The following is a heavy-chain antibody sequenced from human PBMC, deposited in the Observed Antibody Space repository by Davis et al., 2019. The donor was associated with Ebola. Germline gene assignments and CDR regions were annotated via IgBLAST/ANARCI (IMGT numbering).Heavy chain of an antibody. CDR1: GFTVRGNY. Sequence: PGGSLRLSCAGSGFTVRGNYMSWVRQAPGKGLEWVSVLYTDGRTHYADSVKGRFIISRDTSRNTLYLQMNSLRPEDTALYYCARSPSAPRPGYWGQGTLVTVSS. J-gene: IGHJ4*02. D-gene: IGHD6-6*01. V-gene: IGHV3-66*02. CDR2: LYTDGRT. CDR3: ARSPSAPRPGY.